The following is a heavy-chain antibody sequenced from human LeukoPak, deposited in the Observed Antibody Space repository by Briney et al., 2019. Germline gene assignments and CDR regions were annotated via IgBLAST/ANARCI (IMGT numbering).Heavy chain of an antibody. Sequence: GASVKVSCKASGYTFTSYDINWVRQATGQGLEWMGSISAYNGNTNYAQKLQGRVTMTTDTSTSTAYMELRSLRSDDTAVYYCAREDASGWYEAGILGYWGQGTLVTVSS. CDR2: ISAYNGNT. D-gene: IGHD6-19*01. J-gene: IGHJ4*02. CDR3: AREDASGWYEAGILGY. CDR1: GYTFTSYD. V-gene: IGHV1-18*01.